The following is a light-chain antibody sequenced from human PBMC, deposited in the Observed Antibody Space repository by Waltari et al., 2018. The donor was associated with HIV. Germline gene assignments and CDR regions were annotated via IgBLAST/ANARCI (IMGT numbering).Light chain of an antibody. CDR2: EVN. CDR3: CSYAGAYTYV. Sequence: QSALTQPRSVSGSPGQSVTISCTGTSSGIGSFYYVSWYQQYPGKAPQVIIYEVNQRPSGVPDRFTGSKSGITASLTISGLQGEDEADYYCCSYAGAYTYVFGTGTKVNVL. J-gene: IGLJ1*01. V-gene: IGLV2-11*01. CDR1: SSGIGSFYY.